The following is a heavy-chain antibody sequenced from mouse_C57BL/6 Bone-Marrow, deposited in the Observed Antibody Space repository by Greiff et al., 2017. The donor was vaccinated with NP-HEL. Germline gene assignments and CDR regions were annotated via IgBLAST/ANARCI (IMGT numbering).Heavy chain of an antibody. V-gene: IGHV1-64*01. CDR1: GYTFTSYW. D-gene: IGHD1-1*01. CDR2: IHPNSGST. J-gene: IGHJ1*03. Sequence: QVHVKQSGAELVKPGASVKLSCKASGYTFTSYWMHWVKQRPGQGLEWIGMIHPNSGSTNYNEKFKSKATLTVDKSSSTAYMQLSSLTSEDSAVYYCARSGLITTVVDWYFDVWGTGTTVTVSS. CDR3: ARSGLITTVVDWYFDV.